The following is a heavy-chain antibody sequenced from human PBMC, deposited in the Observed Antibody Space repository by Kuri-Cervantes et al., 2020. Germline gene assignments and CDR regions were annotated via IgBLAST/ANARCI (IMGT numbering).Heavy chain of an antibody. V-gene: IGHV3-21*01. D-gene: IGHD3-3*01. CDR2: ISSSSSYI. Sequence: GSLRLSCAASGFTLSSYAMIWVRQAPGKGLEWVSSISSSSSYIYYADSVKGRFTISRDNAKNSLYLQMNNLRAEDTAIYYCARGVCAGCAFEIWGQGTMVTVSS. J-gene: IGHJ3*02. CDR3: ARGVCAGCAFEI. CDR1: GFTLSSYA.